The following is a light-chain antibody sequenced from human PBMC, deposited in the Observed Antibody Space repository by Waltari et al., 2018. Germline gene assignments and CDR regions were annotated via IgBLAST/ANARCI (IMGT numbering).Light chain of an antibody. CDR1: ALSKQY. V-gene: IGLV3-25*03. J-gene: IGLJ2*01. CDR2: KDS. CDR3: QSADSSGTFVV. Sequence: SYELTQPPSVSVSPGQTARITCPGDALSKQYAYWYQQKPGQAPVLGIYKDSERPSGIPERFSGSSSGTTVTLTISGVQAEDEADYYCQSADSSGTFVVFGGGTKLTVL.